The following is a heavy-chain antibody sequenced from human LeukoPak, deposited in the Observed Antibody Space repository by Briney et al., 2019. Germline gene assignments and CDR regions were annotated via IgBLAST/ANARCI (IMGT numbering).Heavy chain of an antibody. CDR3: ARDYGSGSYRADY. CDR1: GGTFSSYA. V-gene: IGHV1-69*04. J-gene: IGHJ4*02. D-gene: IGHD3-10*01. CDR2: IIPILGIA. Sequence: ASVSVSCKASGGTFSSYAISWVRQAPGQGLEWMGRIIPILGIANYAQKFQGRVTITADKSTSTAYMELSSLRSEDTAVYYCARDYGSGSYRADYWGQGTLVTVSS.